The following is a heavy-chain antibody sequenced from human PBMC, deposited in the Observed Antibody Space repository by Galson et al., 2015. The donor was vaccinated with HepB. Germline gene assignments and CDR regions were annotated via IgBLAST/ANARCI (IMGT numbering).Heavy chain of an antibody. CDR1: GFTFSNAW. D-gene: IGHD2-21*02. Sequence: SLRLSCAASGFTFSNAWMSWVRQAPGKGLEWVGRIKSKTDGGTTDYAAPVKGRFTISRDDSKNTPYLQMNSLKTEDTAVYYCTTGRTVYCGGDCYSDAFDIWGQGTMVTVSS. CDR3: TTGRTVYCGGDCYSDAFDI. CDR2: IKSKTDGGTT. V-gene: IGHV3-15*01. J-gene: IGHJ3*02.